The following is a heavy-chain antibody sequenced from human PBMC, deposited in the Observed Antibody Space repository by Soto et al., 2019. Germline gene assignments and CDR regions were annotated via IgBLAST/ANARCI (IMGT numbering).Heavy chain of an antibody. J-gene: IGHJ4*02. V-gene: IGHV1-18*03. Sequence: ASVKVSCKASGYTFTSYGISWVRQAPGQGLEWMGWISAYNGNTNYAQKLQGRVTMTTDTSTSTAYMELRSLRSDDMAVYYCARDWLMGYCSSTSCSGYYFDYWGQGTLVTVSS. D-gene: IGHD2-2*01. CDR1: GYTFTSYG. CDR3: ARDWLMGYCSSTSCSGYYFDY. CDR2: ISAYNGNT.